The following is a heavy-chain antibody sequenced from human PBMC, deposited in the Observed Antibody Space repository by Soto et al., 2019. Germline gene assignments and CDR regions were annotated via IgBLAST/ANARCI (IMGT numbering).Heavy chain of an antibody. CDR3: AKVSLNYYYGMDV. V-gene: IGHV3-30*18. CDR2: ISYDGSNK. CDR1: GFTFSSYG. Sequence: GGSLELSCAASGFTFSSYGMHWVRQAPGKGLEWVAVISYDGSNKYYADSVKGRFTISRDNSKNTLYLQMNSLRAEDTAVYYCAKVSLNYYYGMDVWGQGTTVTVSS. J-gene: IGHJ6*02. D-gene: IGHD3-16*02.